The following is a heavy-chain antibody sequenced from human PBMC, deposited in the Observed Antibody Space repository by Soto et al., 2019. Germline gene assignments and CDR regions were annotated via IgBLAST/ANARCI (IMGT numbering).Heavy chain of an antibody. CDR2: IRSKAYGGTT. J-gene: IGHJ6*02. D-gene: IGHD3-16*01. CDR1: GFTFGDYA. CDR3: TRDIRKGGSDYYGMDV. V-gene: IGHV3-49*03. Sequence: GGSLRLSCTASGFTFGDYAMSWFRQAPGKGLEWVGFIRSKAYGGTTEYAASVKGRFTISRDDSKSIAYLQMNSLKTEDTAVYYCTRDIRKGGSDYYGMDVWGQGTTVTVSS.